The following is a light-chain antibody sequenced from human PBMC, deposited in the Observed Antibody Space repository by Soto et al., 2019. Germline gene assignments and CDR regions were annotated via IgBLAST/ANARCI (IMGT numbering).Light chain of an antibody. CDR3: QQRSNWIT. V-gene: IGKV3-11*01. CDR2: DAS. J-gene: IGKJ5*01. CDR1: QSVNSY. Sequence: EVVLTQSPATLSVSPGERENISCRASQSVNSYLAWYKQNPGHDPSLLISDASTTATGIPARFSGSGSGTDFTLTISRLEPEDFAVYYCQQRSNWITFGQGTRLEIK.